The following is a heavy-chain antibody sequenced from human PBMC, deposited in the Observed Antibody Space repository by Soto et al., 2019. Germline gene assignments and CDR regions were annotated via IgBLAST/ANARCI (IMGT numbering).Heavy chain of an antibody. CDR3: ARGGSNWIQH. J-gene: IGHJ1*01. D-gene: IGHD6-13*01. CDR2: IYYSGST. Sequence: SETLSLTYTVSGGCISSYYWSWIRQPPGKGLEWIGYIYYSGSTNYNPSLKSRVTISEDTSKNQFSLKLSSVTAADTAVYYCARGGSNWIQHWGQGTLVTVSS. V-gene: IGHV4-59*01. CDR1: GGCISSYY.